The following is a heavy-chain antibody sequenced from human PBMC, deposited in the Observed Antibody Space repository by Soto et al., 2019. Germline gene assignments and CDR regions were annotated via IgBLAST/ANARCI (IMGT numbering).Heavy chain of an antibody. CDR1: GGSISSYY. J-gene: IGHJ5*02. D-gene: IGHD3-3*01. CDR2: IYYSGST. V-gene: IGHV4-59*08. Sequence: LSLTCTVSGGSISSYYWSWIRQPPGKGLEWIGYIYYSGSTNYNPSLKSRVTISVDASKNQFSLKLSSVTAADTAVYYCARHYDFWSGYYTGSLGGASSWFDPWGQGTLVTVSS. CDR3: ARHYDFWSGYYTGSLGGASSWFDP.